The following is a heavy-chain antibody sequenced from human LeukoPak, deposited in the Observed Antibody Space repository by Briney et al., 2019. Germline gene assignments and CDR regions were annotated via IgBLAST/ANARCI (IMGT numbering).Heavy chain of an antibody. CDR3: ARRREQVSFISRRKDQSFDY. CDR2: IKQDGSEK. V-gene: IGHV3-7*01. CDR1: GFTFSTYW. J-gene: IGHJ4*02. D-gene: IGHD1-14*01. Sequence: GGSLRLSCVASGFTFSTYWMSWVRQAPGKGLEWVANIKQDGSEKYYVDSVKGRFTISRDNAKNSLYLQMNSLRAEDTAVYYCARRREQVSFISRRKDQSFDYWGQGTLVTVSS.